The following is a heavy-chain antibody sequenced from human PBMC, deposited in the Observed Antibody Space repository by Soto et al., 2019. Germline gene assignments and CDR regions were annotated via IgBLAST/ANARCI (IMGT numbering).Heavy chain of an antibody. Sequence: SQTLSRTCAISGDSVSSNSAAWNWIRQSPSGGLEWLGRTYNRSKWYNDYPVSVKGRITINPDTCKNQFSLQLNSVTPEDTAVYCCARTRHRNYYYGMDVWGQGTTVTVSS. CDR3: ARTRHRNYYYGMDV. D-gene: IGHD2-2*01. CDR1: GDSVSSNSAA. CDR2: TYNRSKWYN. V-gene: IGHV6-1*01. J-gene: IGHJ6*02.